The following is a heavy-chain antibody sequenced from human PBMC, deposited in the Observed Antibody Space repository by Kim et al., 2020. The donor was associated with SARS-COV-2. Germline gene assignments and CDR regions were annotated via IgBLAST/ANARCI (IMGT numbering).Heavy chain of an antibody. CDR3: ARSGGGYYSNFDY. V-gene: IGHV3-30*10. Sequence: YTDTMKGRFTIASDNSKNSRCLNRDSLRAEDTSVYYCARSGGGYYSNFDYWGQGTLVTVSS. J-gene: IGHJ4*02. D-gene: IGHD4-4*01.